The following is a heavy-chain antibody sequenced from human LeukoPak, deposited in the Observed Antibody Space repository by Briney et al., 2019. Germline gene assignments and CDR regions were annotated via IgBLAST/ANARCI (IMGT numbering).Heavy chain of an antibody. CDR3: TRTNRDWVPSDY. CDR2: VAHHGKT. CDR1: GDSINSLDL. J-gene: IGHJ4*02. D-gene: IGHD2-21*01. V-gene: IGHV4-4*02. Sequence: SETLSLTCTVSGDSINSLDLWSWVRQPPGKGLEWIAEVAHHGKTNYNPSLESRVTVSLDKSKSQFSLNLTSVTAADTAVYFCTRTNRDWVPSDYWGQGTLVTVSS.